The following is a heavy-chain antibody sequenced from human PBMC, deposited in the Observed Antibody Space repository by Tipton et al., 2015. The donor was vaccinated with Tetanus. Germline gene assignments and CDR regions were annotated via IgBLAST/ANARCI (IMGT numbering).Heavy chain of an antibody. V-gene: IGHV6-1*01. D-gene: IGHD6-13*01. Sequence: GLVKPSQTLSLTCAISGDSVSSNSAAWNWIRQSSSRGLEWLGRTYYRSKWYNDYAVSVKSRITINPDTSKNQFSLQLNSVTPEDTAVYYCAGGLAAVLYNWFDPWGQGTLVTVSS. J-gene: IGHJ5*02. CDR1: GDSVSSNSAA. CDR2: TYYRSKWYN. CDR3: AGGLAAVLYNWFDP.